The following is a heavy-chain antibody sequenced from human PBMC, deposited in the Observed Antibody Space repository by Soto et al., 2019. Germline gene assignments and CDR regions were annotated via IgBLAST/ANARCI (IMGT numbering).Heavy chain of an antibody. V-gene: IGHV3-23*01. J-gene: IGHJ4*02. D-gene: IGHD2-2*03. CDR1: GFSFDRFV. Sequence: GGSLRLSCAASGFSFDRFVMSWIRQAPGKGLEWVSAISGSGGRTYYADSVEGRFSISRDNSKSTLYLQMTSLTVEDTALYYCVKPNAVDISVDSWGRGTLVTVSS. CDR3: VKPNAVDISVDS. CDR2: ISGSGGRT.